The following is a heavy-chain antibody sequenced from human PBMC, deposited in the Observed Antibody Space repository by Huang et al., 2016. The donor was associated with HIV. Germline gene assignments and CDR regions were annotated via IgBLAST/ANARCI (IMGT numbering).Heavy chain of an antibody. J-gene: IGHJ4*02. CDR2: IYYSGNN. CDR1: GSSISSSYY. D-gene: IGHD1-20*01. CDR3: ARPLTGTTALGY. Sequence: QLQLQESGPGLVKPSETLSLTCTVSGSSISSSYYCGWIPQPPGKGLEWIGNIYYSGNNSYNPSLKSRVTISVDTSKNHISLKVDSVTAADTAVYYCARPLTGTTALGYWGQGTLVTVSS. V-gene: IGHV4-39*01.